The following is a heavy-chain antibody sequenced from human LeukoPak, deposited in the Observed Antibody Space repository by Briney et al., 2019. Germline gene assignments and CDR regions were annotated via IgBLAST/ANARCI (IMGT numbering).Heavy chain of an antibody. CDR3: AKHVVGVGFDY. CDR1: GFTFSSYA. V-gene: IGHV3-30*04. J-gene: IGHJ4*02. D-gene: IGHD3-22*01. Sequence: PGRSLRLSCAASGFTFSSYAMHWVRQAPGKGLEWVAVISYNGSNKYYADSVKGRFTISRDNSKNTLYLQMNSLRAEDTAVYYCAKHVVGVGFDYWGQGTLVTVSS. CDR2: ISYNGSNK.